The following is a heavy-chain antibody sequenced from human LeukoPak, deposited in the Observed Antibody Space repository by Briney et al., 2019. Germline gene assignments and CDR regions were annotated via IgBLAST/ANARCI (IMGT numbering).Heavy chain of an antibody. J-gene: IGHJ6*03. CDR3: ARGVWGSYRSHESDYYYMDV. CDR1: GGTFSSYA. Sequence: ASVKVSCKASGGTFSSYAISWVRQDPGQGLEWMGGIIPIFGTANYAQKFQGRVTITTDESTSTAYMELSSLRSEDTAVYYCARGVWGSYRSHESDYYYMDVWGKGTTVTVSS. D-gene: IGHD3-16*02. CDR2: IIPIFGTA. V-gene: IGHV1-69*05.